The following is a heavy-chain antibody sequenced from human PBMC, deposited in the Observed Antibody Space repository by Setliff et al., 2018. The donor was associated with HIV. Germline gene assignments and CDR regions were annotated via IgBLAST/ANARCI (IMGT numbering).Heavy chain of an antibody. CDR3: ARSLVPSGYYYGRHAFDI. CDR2: IYYSGNT. J-gene: IGHJ3*02. CDR1: GASIRGHY. Sequence: PSETLSLTCSVSGASIRGHYWSWIRQSPGKGLEWIGNIYYSGNTNYNPSFKSRVTISLDTSKNQFSLRVNSVTAADTAVYYCARSLVPSGYYYGRHAFDIWGQGTKVTVSS. D-gene: IGHD3-22*01. V-gene: IGHV4-59*08.